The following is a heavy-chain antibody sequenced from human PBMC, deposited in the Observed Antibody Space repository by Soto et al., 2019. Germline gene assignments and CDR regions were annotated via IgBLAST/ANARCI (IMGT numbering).Heavy chain of an antibody. V-gene: IGHV3-30*18. CDR3: VKELLQNTVTTCGS. CDR1: GFTFDSYG. CDR2: ISSDGNNK. D-gene: IGHD4-17*01. J-gene: IGHJ4*02. Sequence: QVQLVEYGGGVVQPGRSLRLSCAASGFTFDSYGMHWVRQAPGKGLEWVAVISSDGNNKYYADSVKGRFSIYRDNFNNILYLQMSSLRVEDTAVYYCVKELLQNTVTTCGSRGQGTLVTVSS.